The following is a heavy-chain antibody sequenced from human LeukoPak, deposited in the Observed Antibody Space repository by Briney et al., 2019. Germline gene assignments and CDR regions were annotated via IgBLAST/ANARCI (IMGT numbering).Heavy chain of an antibody. D-gene: IGHD4-23*01. CDR1: GFTFSSYA. Sequence: GGSLRLSCVASGFTFSSYAMSWVRQAPGKGLEWASAISGVGVNTYYADSVKGRFTISRDNSKNTLYLQINSLRAEDTAVYYCAKGFKQSGNSAARPDFWGQGTLVTVSS. CDR3: AKGFKQSGNSAARPDF. J-gene: IGHJ4*02. V-gene: IGHV3-23*01. CDR2: ISGVGVNT.